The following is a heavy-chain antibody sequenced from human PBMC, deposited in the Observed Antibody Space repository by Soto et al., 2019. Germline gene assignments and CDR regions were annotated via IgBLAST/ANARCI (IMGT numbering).Heavy chain of an antibody. J-gene: IGHJ4*02. CDR1: GGSISSSNW. CDR3: ARGSFPLRAQYYFDY. Sequence: SETLSLTCAVSGGSISSSNWWSWVRQPPGKGLEWIGEIYHSGSTNYNPSLKSRVTITADESTSTAYMELSSLRSEDTAVYYCARGSFPLRAQYYFDYWGQGTLVTVSS. D-gene: IGHD3-16*01. CDR2: IYHSGST. V-gene: IGHV4-4*02.